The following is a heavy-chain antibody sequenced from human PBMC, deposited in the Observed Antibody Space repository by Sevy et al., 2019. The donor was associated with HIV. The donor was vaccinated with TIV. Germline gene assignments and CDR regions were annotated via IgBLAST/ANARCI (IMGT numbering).Heavy chain of an antibody. D-gene: IGHD3-10*01. Sequence: ASVKVSCKASGYTFTSYDINWVRQATGQGLEWMGWMNPNSGNTGYSQKFQGRVTITRNTSISTAYMELSSLRSEDTAVYYCARGLYGSGSYYRKRGESYYYYMDVWGKWTTVTVSS. J-gene: IGHJ6*03. CDR3: ARGLYGSGSYYRKRGESYYYYMDV. V-gene: IGHV1-8*03. CDR2: MNPNSGNT. CDR1: GYTFTSYD.